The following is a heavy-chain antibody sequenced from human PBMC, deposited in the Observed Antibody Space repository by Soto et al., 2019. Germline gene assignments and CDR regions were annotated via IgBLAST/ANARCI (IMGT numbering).Heavy chain of an antibody. CDR2: IWYDGSNK. V-gene: IGHV3-30*02. D-gene: IGHD3-22*01. CDR3: AKDLRSGYYLTNYYYYGMDV. CDR1: GFTFSSYG. J-gene: IGHJ6*02. Sequence: PGGSLRLSCAASGFTFSSYGMHWVRQAPGKGLEWVAVIWYDGSNKYYAESVKGRFTISRDNSKNTLYLQMNSLRAEDTAVYYCAKDLRSGYYLTNYYYYGMDVWGQGTTVTVSS.